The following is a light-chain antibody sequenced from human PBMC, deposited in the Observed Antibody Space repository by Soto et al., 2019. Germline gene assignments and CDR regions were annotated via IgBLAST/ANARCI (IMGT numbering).Light chain of an antibody. V-gene: IGKV3-15*01. CDR2: DAS. CDR3: QQYNNWPRT. Sequence: IVLTQSPVTLSVSPGDRATLFCRASQSVSSNLAWYQQTPGQAPRLLIYDASTRATGIPARFSGSGAGIEFTLTISSLQSEDFAVYYCQQYNNWPRTFGQGTKVEIK. CDR1: QSVSSN. J-gene: IGKJ1*01.